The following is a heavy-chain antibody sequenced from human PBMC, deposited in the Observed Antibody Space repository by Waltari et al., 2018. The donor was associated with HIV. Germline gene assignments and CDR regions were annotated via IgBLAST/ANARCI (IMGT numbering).Heavy chain of an antibody. J-gene: IGHJ6*02. Sequence: QVQLVQSGAEVKKPGASVKVSCKASGYTFTNYDINWVRQAPGQGLEWLGWMSTNSGDTGYAKNIHGRVTMTRDTPTSTPYMELSSLRSDDTAVYYCARVPHYDLGGNYALDVWGQGTTVSLSS. CDR2: MSTNSGDT. CDR3: ARVPHYDLGGNYALDV. CDR1: GYTFTNYD. V-gene: IGHV1-8*01. D-gene: IGHD3-22*01.